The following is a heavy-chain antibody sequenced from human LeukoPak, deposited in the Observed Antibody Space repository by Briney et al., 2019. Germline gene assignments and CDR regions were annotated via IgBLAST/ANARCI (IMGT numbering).Heavy chain of an antibody. D-gene: IGHD5-24*01. J-gene: IGHJ4*02. CDR2: ISGRGGDT. Sequence: GGSLRLSCAASGFSFSTFAMIWVRQVPGKGLEWVSGISGRGGDTYDAGSVRGRFTISRDDSKNTLYLQMTSLRAEGTAIYYCAKDRGFTLRDGGMLDYWGQGTLVTVSS. V-gene: IGHV3-23*01. CDR3: AKDRGFTLRDGGMLDY. CDR1: GFSFSTFA.